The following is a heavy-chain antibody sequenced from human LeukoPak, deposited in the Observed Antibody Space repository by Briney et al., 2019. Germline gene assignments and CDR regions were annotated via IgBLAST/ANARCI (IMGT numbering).Heavy chain of an antibody. CDR1: GGSTNNESYY. CDR2: IHPTGNT. D-gene: IGHD6-6*01. Sequence: PSQTLSLTCTASGGSTNNESYYWSWIRQPAGKGLEWIGRIHPTGNTMCNPSLESRVTISIDTSKNQFSLKLSSVTAADTAVYYCASHYSRSGIDAFGIWGQGTVVTVSS. CDR3: ASHYSRSGIDAFGI. J-gene: IGHJ3*02. V-gene: IGHV4-61*02.